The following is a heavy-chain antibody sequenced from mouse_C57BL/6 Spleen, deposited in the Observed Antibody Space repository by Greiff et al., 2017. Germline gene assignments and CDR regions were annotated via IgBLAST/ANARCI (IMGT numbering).Heavy chain of an antibody. J-gene: IGHJ3*01. D-gene: IGHD3-2*02. CDR3: ARGGAAQAIWFAY. CDR1: GYSITSGYY. Sequence: EVKLQESGPGLVKPSQSLSLTCSVTGYSITSGYYWNWIRQFPGNKLEWMGYISYDGSNNYNPSLKNRISITRDTSKNQFFLKLNSVTTEDTATYYCARGGAAQAIWFAYWGQGTLVTVSA. CDR2: ISYDGSN. V-gene: IGHV3-6*01.